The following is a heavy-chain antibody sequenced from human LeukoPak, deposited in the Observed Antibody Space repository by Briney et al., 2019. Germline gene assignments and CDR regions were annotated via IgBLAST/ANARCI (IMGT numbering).Heavy chain of an antibody. Sequence: PGGSLRLSCAASGFTFSTYAMSWVRLAPGKGLEWVSGISGSGGSTYYADSVKGRCTSSRDNSNNTLYVQMNSLRVEDTAVYYCAKSGGLSGSGRLAMDVWGQGTTVTVSS. CDR2: ISGSGGST. CDR3: AKSGGLSGSGRLAMDV. V-gene: IGHV3-23*01. CDR1: GFTFSTYA. J-gene: IGHJ6*02. D-gene: IGHD3-10*01.